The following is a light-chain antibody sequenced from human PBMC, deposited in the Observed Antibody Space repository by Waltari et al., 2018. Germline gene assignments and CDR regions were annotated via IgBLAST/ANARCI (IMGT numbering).Light chain of an antibody. Sequence: EIVLTQSPATLSLSPGERATLSCRASESVSTFLAWYQQKPGQAPRLLIYDASNRAAGIPAMFSGSGSGTDFTLSISSLDPEDFAVYYCQQRSSWPLTFGGGTKVEIK. CDR3: QQRSSWPLT. J-gene: IGKJ4*01. CDR2: DAS. CDR1: ESVSTF. V-gene: IGKV3-11*01.